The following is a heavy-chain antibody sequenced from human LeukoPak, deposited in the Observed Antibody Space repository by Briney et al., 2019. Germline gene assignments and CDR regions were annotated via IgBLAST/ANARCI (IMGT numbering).Heavy chain of an antibody. Sequence: ASVKVSCKASGYTFTSYGISWVRQAPGQGLEWMGLISAYNGNTNYAQKLQGRVTMTTDTSTSTAYMELSSLRSDDTAVYYCAISPSIAVAGTMGDSWGQGTLVTVSS. CDR3: AISPSIAVAGTMGDS. CDR1: GYTFTSYG. CDR2: ISAYNGNT. J-gene: IGHJ4*02. D-gene: IGHD6-19*01. V-gene: IGHV1-18*01.